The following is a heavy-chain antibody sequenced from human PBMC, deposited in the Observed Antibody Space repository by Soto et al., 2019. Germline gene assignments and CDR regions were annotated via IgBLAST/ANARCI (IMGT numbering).Heavy chain of an antibody. CDR1: GFTFSSYA. V-gene: IGHV3-23*01. CDR2: ISGSGGST. D-gene: IGHD4-17*01. Sequence: EVQLLESGGGLVQPGGSLRLSCAASGFTFSSYAMSWVRQAPGKGLEWVSAISGSGGSTYYADSVKGRFTISRDNSKKTLYLQMNSLRAEDTAVYYCAKGWYGDLSPTLFDYWGQGTLVTVSS. J-gene: IGHJ4*02. CDR3: AKGWYGDLSPTLFDY.